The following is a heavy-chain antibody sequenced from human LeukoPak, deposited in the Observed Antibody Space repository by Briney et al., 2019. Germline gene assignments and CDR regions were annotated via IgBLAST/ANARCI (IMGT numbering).Heavy chain of an antibody. CDR2: IWFDGSNK. CDR3: AKAVAATGHYNFGMDV. D-gene: IGHD6-19*01. J-gene: IGHJ6*02. CDR1: GFTFSSYG. Sequence: GGSLRLSCTASGFTFSSYGMHWVRQAPGKGLEWVAVIWFDGSNKYYADSVKGRLTISRDNSKSTLYLQMNSLRAEDTAVYYCAKAVAATGHYNFGMDVWGQGTTVTVSS. V-gene: IGHV3-33*06.